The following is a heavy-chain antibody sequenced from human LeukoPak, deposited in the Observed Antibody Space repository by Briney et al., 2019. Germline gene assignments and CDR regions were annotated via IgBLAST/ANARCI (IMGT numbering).Heavy chain of an antibody. J-gene: IGHJ4*02. D-gene: IGHD3-3*01. V-gene: IGHV1-2*02. CDR1: GYSFAGYH. CDR2: VNPNGGDT. CDR3: ARGADFWSGDNEY. Sequence: ASVKVSCKSSGYSFAGYHMHWVRQAPGQGLEWMGWVNPNGGDTNYAQKFQGRVTMTTDTSASTAYMELSGLRSDDTAVYYCARGADFWSGDNEYWGQGTLVSVSS.